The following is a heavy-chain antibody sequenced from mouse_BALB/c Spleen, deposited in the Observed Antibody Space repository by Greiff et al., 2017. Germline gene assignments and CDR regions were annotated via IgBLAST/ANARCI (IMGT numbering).Heavy chain of an antibody. D-gene: IGHD1-2*01. CDR1: GFTFTDYY. V-gene: IGHV7-3*02. CDR2: IRNKANGYTT. Sequence: EVQLVESGGGLVQPGGSLRLSCATSGFTFTDYYMSWVRQPPGKALEWLGFIRNKANGYTTEYSASVKGRFTISRDNSQSILYLQMNTLRAEDSATYYCARAYNGYFAYGGQGTLVTVSA. CDR3: ARAYNGYFAY. J-gene: IGHJ3*01.